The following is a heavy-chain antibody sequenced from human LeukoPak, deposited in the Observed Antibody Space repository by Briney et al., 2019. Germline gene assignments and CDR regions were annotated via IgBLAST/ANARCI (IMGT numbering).Heavy chain of an antibody. CDR3: AREFGGDIHYYYYYMDV. Sequence: SQTLSLTCAISGDSVSSNSAAWNWIRQSPSRGLEWLGRTYYRSKWYNDYAVSVKSRITINPDTSKNQFSPQLNSVTPEDTAVYYCAREFGGDIHYYYYYMDVWGKGTTVTVSS. V-gene: IGHV6-1*01. D-gene: IGHD2-21*02. J-gene: IGHJ6*03. CDR1: GDSVSSNSAA. CDR2: TYYRSKWYN.